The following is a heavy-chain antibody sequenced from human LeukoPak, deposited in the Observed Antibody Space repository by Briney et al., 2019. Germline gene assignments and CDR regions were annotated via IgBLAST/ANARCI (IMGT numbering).Heavy chain of an antibody. V-gene: IGHV4-34*01. CDR2: INHSGST. CDR3: ARGRGSSSWYSDY. D-gene: IGHD6-13*01. CDR1: GGSFSGYY. J-gene: IGHJ4*02. Sequence: SETLCLTCAVSGGSFSGYYWSWVRQPPGKGLEWIGEINHSGSTNYNPSLKSRVTISVDTSKNQFSLKLSSVTAADTAVYYCARGRGSSSWYSDYWGQGTLVTVSS.